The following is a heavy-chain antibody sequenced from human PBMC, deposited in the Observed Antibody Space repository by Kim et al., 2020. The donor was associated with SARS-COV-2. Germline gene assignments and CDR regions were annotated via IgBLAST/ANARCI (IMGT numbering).Heavy chain of an antibody. CDR1: GFTFSSYA. Sequence: GGSLRLSCAASGFTFSSYAMSWVRQAPGKGLEWVSAISGSGGSTYYADSVKGRFTISRDNSKNTLYLQMNSLRAEDTAVYYCASPADRYCSGGSCYNGLDYWGQGTLVIVSS. D-gene: IGHD2-15*01. CDR3: ASPADRYCSGGSCYNGLDY. V-gene: IGHV3-23*01. CDR2: ISGSGGST. J-gene: IGHJ4*02.